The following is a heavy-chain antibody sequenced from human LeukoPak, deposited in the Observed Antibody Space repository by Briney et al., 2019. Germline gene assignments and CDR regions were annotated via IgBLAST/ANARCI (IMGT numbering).Heavy chain of an antibody. CDR3: AKEGHDFWSGNPPDSFDI. J-gene: IGHJ3*02. CDR1: GFTFSNYG. Sequence: GGSLRLSCAASGFTFSNYGMHWVRQAPGKGLEWVAFIRYDGSDKYYADSVRGRLTISRENFKKTLYLQMNSLRTEDTAMYYCAKEGHDFWSGNPPDSFDIWGQGTKVTVSS. V-gene: IGHV3-30*02. D-gene: IGHD3-3*01. CDR2: IRYDGSDK.